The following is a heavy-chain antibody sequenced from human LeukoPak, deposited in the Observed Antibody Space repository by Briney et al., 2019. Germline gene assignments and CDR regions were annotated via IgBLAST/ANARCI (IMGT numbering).Heavy chain of an antibody. CDR3: AKDKEDGDYPVPDWYFDL. V-gene: IGHV3-9*01. J-gene: IGHJ2*01. CDR1: GFTFDDYA. CDR2: ISWNSGSI. D-gene: IGHD4-17*01. Sequence: GRSLRLSCAASGFTFDDYAMHWVRQAPGKGLEWVSGISWNSGSIGYADSVKGRFTISRDNAKNSLYLQMNSLRAEDTALYYCAKDKEDGDYPVPDWYFDLWGRGTLVTVSS.